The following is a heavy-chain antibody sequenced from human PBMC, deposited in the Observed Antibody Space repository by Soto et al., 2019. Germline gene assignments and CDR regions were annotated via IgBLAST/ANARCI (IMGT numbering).Heavy chain of an antibody. Sequence: EVQLVESGGGLVKPGGSLRLSCAASGFTFSSYSMNWVRQAPGKGLEWVSSISSSSSYIYYADSVKGRCTISRDNAKNSPYLQMNSLRAEDTAVYYCARDFTFGELLSFDYWGQGTLVTVSS. CDR1: GFTFSSYS. CDR3: ARDFTFGELLSFDY. J-gene: IGHJ4*02. D-gene: IGHD3-10*01. CDR2: ISSSSSYI. V-gene: IGHV3-21*01.